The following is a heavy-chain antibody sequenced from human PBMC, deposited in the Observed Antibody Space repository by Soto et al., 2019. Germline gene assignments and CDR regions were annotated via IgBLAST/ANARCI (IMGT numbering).Heavy chain of an antibody. J-gene: IGHJ6*02. CDR1: GFTFKDFA. V-gene: IGHV3-23*01. Sequence: EVQLLESGGALVQPGGSLRLSCAASGFTFKDFAMSWVRLAPGRGLEWGSGISGSGVSTYYAASVKGRFTISRDNSKITVYLQMNSLRDEDTAIYYCARDRTFNFYYGMDVWGQGTTVTVSS. CDR2: ISGSGVST. CDR3: ARDRTFNFYYGMDV.